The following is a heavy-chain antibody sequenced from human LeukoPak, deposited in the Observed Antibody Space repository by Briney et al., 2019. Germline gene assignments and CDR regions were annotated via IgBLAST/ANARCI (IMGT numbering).Heavy chain of an antibody. CDR3: ARIGLSDYYDSSGGSIGY. CDR2: IYYSGST. Sequence: SQTLSLTCTVSGGSISSGDYYWSWIRQPPGKGLEWLGYIYYSGSTYYNPSLKSRVTISVDTSKNQFSLKLSSVTAADTAVHYCARIGLSDYYDSSGGSIGYWGQGTLVTVSS. D-gene: IGHD3-22*01. CDR1: GGSISSGDYY. V-gene: IGHV4-30-4*01. J-gene: IGHJ4*02.